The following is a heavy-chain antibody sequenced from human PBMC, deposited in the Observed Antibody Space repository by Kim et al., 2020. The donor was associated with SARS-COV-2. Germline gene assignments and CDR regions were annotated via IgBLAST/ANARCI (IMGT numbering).Heavy chain of an antibody. V-gene: IGHV1-69*01. CDR3: AREVEGTFGMDV. Sequence: NYAQKFQGRVTITADESTSTAYMELSSLRSEDTAVYYCAREVEGTFGMDVWGQGTTVTVSS. J-gene: IGHJ6*02. D-gene: IGHD1-1*01.